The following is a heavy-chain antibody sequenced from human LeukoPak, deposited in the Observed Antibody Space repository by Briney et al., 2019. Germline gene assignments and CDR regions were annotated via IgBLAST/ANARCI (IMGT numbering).Heavy chain of an antibody. CDR2: IYYXGST. D-gene: IGHD3-16*02. CDR1: SSXXX. CDR3: ARGKGRYYDYVWGSYRSTDAFDI. J-gene: IGHJ3*02. Sequence: SSXXXXGWIRQPPGKGLEWIGSIYYXGSTYYNPALKSRVTISVDTSKNQFSLKLSSVTAADTAVYYCARGKGRYYDYVWGSYRSTDAFDIWGQGTMVTVSS. V-gene: IGHV4-39*07.